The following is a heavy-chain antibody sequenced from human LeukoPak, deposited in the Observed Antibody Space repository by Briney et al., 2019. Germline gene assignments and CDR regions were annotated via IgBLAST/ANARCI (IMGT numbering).Heavy chain of an antibody. CDR2: IYPGDSDT. V-gene: IGHV5-51*01. Sequence: ESLKISCKRSGYSFTSYWTGCVRHMPGEGLEWMGIIYPGDSDTRYSPSFQGQVSISADKSISTAYLQWSSLKASDTAMYYCARQGTGTGFDYWGQGTLVTVSS. CDR1: GYSFTSYW. J-gene: IGHJ4*02. CDR3: ARQGTGTGFDY. D-gene: IGHD3/OR15-3a*01.